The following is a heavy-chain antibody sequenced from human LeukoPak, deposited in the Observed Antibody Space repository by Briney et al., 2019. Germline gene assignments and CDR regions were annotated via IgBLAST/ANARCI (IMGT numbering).Heavy chain of an antibody. CDR3: AKTILEWLLYSDAFDI. CDR1: GFTFSSYW. J-gene: IGHJ3*02. V-gene: IGHV3-23*01. CDR2: ISGSGGST. D-gene: IGHD3-3*01. Sequence: GGSLRLSCAAPGFTFSSYWMSWVRQAPGKGLEWVSAISGSGGSTYYADSVKGRFTISRDNSKNTLYLQMNSLRAEDTAVYYCAKTILEWLLYSDAFDIWGQGTMVTVSS.